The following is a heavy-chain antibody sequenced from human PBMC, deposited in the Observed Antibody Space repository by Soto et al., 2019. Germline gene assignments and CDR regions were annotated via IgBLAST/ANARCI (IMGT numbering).Heavy chain of an antibody. CDR3: GRGREYSRGWYGAPYY. V-gene: IGHV1-69*01. CDR2: IIPIFGTA. J-gene: IGHJ4*02. Sequence: QVQLVQSGAEVKKPGSSVKVSCKASGGTFSSYAISWVRQAPGQGLEWMGGIIPIFGTANYAQKFQGRVTIPADESKRTAYRELSSLRSEDRAVYYWGRGREYSRGWYGAPYYGGQGPLVTVSS. D-gene: IGHD6-19*01. CDR1: GGTFSSYA.